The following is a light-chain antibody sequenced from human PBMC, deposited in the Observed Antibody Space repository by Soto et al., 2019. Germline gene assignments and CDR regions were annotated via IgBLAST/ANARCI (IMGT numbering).Light chain of an antibody. CDR1: SCDFGNHNL. J-gene: IGLJ1*01. CDR3: CSYVGSSTSYV. V-gene: IGLV2-23*02. Sequence: QSVLSHPASVSGSPGQSISISYPGTSCDFGNHNLVSWYQQHPGKAPKLIIFEVNKWPSGVSNRFSGSKSGNTASLTISGLQAEDEADYYCCSYVGSSTSYVFGTGTKVTVL. CDR2: EVN.